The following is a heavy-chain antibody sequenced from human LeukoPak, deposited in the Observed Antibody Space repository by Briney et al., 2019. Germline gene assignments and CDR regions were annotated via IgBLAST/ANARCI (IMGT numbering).Heavy chain of an antibody. CDR3: ARPSDYGDYVDY. Sequence: ASVKVSCKGSGYTFTDCYMHWVRQAPGQGLEWMAKINPNSGATAYAERFQGRVTLTRDTSISTVYMELRTLRSGDTAVYYCARPSDYGDYVDYWGQGTPVTVSS. CDR1: GYTFTDCY. CDR2: INPNSGAT. D-gene: IGHD4-17*01. V-gene: IGHV1-2*02. J-gene: IGHJ4*02.